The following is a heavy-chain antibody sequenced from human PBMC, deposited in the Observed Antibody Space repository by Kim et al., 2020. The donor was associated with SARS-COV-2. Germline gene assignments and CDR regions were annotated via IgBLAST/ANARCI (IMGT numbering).Heavy chain of an antibody. J-gene: IGHJ5*02. CDR2: ISSTSNYF. D-gene: IGHD3-9*01. Sequence: GGSLRLSCTASGFTFNSYTMNWVRQAPGKGLEWVSSISSTSNYFYYADSVKGRFTISRDNAKSSLFLQMNSLRAEDTAVYYCAKGVNYDILTGYGAWGQG. CDR3: AKGVNYDILTGYGA. CDR1: GFTFNSYT. V-gene: IGHV3-21*01.